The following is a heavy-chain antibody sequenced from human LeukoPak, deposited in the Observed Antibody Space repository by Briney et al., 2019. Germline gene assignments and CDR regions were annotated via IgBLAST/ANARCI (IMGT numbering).Heavy chain of an antibody. J-gene: IGHJ4*02. CDR1: GFTVSSNY. V-gene: IGHV3-66*02. Sequence: AGGSLRLSCTASGFTVSSNYMSWVRQAPGKGLEWVSVIYSGGSTYYADSVKGRFTISRDNSKNALYLQMNSLRAEDTAVYYCARMRWLDYWGQGTLVTVSS. CDR3: ARMRWLDY. D-gene: IGHD5-24*01. CDR2: IYSGGST.